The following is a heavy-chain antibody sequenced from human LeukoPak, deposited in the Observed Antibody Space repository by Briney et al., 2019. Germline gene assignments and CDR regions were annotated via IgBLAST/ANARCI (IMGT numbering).Heavy chain of an antibody. Sequence: SETLSLTCAVYGGSFSGYYWSWIRQPPGKGLEWIGEINHRGSTNYNPSLKSRVTISVDTSKNQFSLKLSSVTAADTAVYYCARGFVINAYGSGSYYSYYYYYGMDVWGQGTTVTVSS. CDR2: INHRGST. D-gene: IGHD3-10*01. J-gene: IGHJ6*02. V-gene: IGHV4-34*01. CDR1: GGSFSGYY. CDR3: ARGFVINAYGSGSYYSYYYYYGMDV.